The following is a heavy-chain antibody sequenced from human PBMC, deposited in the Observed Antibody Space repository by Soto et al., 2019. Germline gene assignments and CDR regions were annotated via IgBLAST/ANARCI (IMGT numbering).Heavy chain of an antibody. J-gene: IGHJ6*02. CDR2: IYPGDSDT. D-gene: IGHD3-9*01. CDR3: ARVGPNAEIPTGPLDV. CDR1: GYRFTNYW. Sequence: GESLKISCQGSGYRFTNYWIGWVRQMPGKGLEWMGIIYPGDSDTRYSPSFRGQVTISVDKYVNTGFLQWSSLGASDSAMYYCARVGPNAEIPTGPLDVWGQGTTVTGSS. V-gene: IGHV5-51*01.